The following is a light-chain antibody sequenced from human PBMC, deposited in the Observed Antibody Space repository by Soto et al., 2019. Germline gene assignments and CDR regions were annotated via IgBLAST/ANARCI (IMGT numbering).Light chain of an antibody. Sequence: EIVLTQSPATLSLSPGERATLSCRASQSVIRFLAWYQQKPGQAPRLLIYDTSNRATGIPARFSGSGAGTDFTLTISSLAPEDFAVYYCQQRTNWPPFTFGPGTKVEIK. CDR1: QSVIRF. CDR3: QQRTNWPPFT. CDR2: DTS. V-gene: IGKV3-11*01. J-gene: IGKJ3*01.